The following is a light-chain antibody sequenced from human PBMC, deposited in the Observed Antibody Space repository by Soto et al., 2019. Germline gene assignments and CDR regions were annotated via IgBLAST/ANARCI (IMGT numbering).Light chain of an antibody. CDR1: SSNIGAGYD. J-gene: IGLJ1*01. Sequence: QSVLTQPPSVSGAPGQRVTISCTGSSSNIGAGYDVHWYQQFPGTAPKLLIYGNSNRSSGVPDRFSGSKSGTSASLAITGLQAEDEADYYCQSYDNSLSGSYVFGTGTKVTV. CDR3: QSYDNSLSGSYV. V-gene: IGLV1-40*01. CDR2: GNS.